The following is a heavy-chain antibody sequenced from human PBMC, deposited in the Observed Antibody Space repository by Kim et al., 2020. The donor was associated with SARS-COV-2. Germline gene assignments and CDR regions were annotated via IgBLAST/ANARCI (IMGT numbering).Heavy chain of an antibody. D-gene: IGHD3-10*01. CDR1: GYTFTSYG. CDR2: ISAYNGNT. V-gene: IGHV1-18*04. J-gene: IGHJ6*02. Sequence: ASVKVSCKASGYTFTSYGISWVRQAPGQGLEWMGWISAYNGNTNYAQKLQGRVTMTTDTSTSTAYMELRSLRSDDTAVYYCATATMGWGSYGMDVWGQGTTVTVSS. CDR3: ATATMGWGSYGMDV.